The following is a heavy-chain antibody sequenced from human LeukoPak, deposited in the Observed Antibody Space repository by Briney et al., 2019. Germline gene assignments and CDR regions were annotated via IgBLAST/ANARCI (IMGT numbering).Heavy chain of an antibody. D-gene: IGHD1-26*01. CDR2: INPSGGST. CDR1: GYTFTSYY. Sequence: ASVKVSCKASGYTFTSYYMHWVRQAPGQGLEWMGIINPSGGSTSYAQKFQGRVTVTRDMSTSTDYMELSRLRSDDTAVYYCANGVGKVSQFDYWGQGTLVTVSS. J-gene: IGHJ4*02. CDR3: ANGVGKVSQFDY. V-gene: IGHV1-46*01.